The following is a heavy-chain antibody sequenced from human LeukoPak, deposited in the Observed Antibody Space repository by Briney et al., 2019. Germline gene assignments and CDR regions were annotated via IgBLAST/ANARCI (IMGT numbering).Heavy chain of an antibody. V-gene: IGHV1-69*05. CDR1: GCTFSTYV. D-gene: IGHD3-16*01. Sequence: SVKVSCKASGCTFSTYVITWVRQAPGQGLEWMGGIIPVFGTTNYAQKFHGRVTITTDEPMSTAYMELSSLRSEDTAGYYCARCLGECQLVSWFDPWGQGTLVTVSS. CDR2: IIPVFGTT. J-gene: IGHJ5*02. CDR3: ARCLGECQLVSWFDP.